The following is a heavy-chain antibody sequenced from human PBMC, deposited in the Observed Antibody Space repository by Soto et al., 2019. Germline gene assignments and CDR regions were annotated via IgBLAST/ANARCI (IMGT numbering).Heavy chain of an antibody. CDR2: IYYSGST. V-gene: IGHV4-59*01. Sequence: SETLDLTCTVSGGSISSYYWSWIRQPPGKGLEWIGYIYYSGSTNYNPSLKSRVTISVDTSKNQFSLKLSSVTAADTAVYYCARDSPPGYYGSGSYYNGRGHWFDPWGQGTLVTVSS. CDR3: ARDSPPGYYGSGSYYNGRGHWFDP. CDR1: GGSISSYY. D-gene: IGHD3-10*01. J-gene: IGHJ5*02.